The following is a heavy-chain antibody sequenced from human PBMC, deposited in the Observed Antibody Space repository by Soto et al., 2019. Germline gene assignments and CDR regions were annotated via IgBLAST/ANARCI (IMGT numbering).Heavy chain of an antibody. CDR2: IYHGGST. CDR1: GYSISSGYY. CDR3: ARVGPWVPYYYDSSPYTFENWFDP. Sequence: SETLSLTCAVSGYSISSGYYWGWLRQPPGKGLEWIGSIYHGGSTYYNPSLNSRVTLSIDMTNNHVSLILNSVTAADTAVYCARVGPWVPYYYDSSPYTFENWFDPWGKGTLVTVSS. V-gene: IGHV4-38-2*01. J-gene: IGHJ5*02. D-gene: IGHD3-22*01.